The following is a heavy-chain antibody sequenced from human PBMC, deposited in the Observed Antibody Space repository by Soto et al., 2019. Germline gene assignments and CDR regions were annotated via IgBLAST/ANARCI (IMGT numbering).Heavy chain of an antibody. J-gene: IGHJ6*03. CDR1: GGSISSSSYY. D-gene: IGHD3-3*01. CDR2: IYYSGST. Sequence: SETLSLTCTVSGGSISSSSYYWGWIRQPPGKGLEWIGSIYYSGSTYYNPSLKSRVTISVDTSKNQFSLKLSSVTAADTAVYYCSGHYDFWSGDSHPYYYYYMDVWGKGTTVTVSS. CDR3: SGHYDFWSGDSHPYYYYYMDV. V-gene: IGHV4-39*01.